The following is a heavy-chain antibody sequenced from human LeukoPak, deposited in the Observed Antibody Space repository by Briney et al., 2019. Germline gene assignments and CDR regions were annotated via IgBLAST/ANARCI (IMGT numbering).Heavy chain of an antibody. CDR1: GYTFTNFD. V-gene: IGHV1-8*03. CDR3: ARVGYSNSYDF. Sequence: GASVKVSCRASGYTFTNFDINWVRQATGQGLEWMALMNPNNGNTGNAQKFQGRVTITWDSSISTAYMELSSLRSEDTAVYYCARVGYSNSYDFWGQGTLVTVSS. J-gene: IGHJ4*02. D-gene: IGHD5-18*01. CDR2: MNPNNGNT.